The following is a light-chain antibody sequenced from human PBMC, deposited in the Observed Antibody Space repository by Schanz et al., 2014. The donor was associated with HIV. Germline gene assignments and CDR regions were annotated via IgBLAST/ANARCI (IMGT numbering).Light chain of an antibody. Sequence: QSALTQPASVSGSPGQSITISCTGTSSDVGGYNYVSWYQQHPGKAPKLLIYDVSNRPSGISNRFSGSKSGNTASLTVSGLQAEDEADYHCSSYRSLNNLIFGGGTQLTVL. CDR2: DVS. CDR3: SSYRSLNNLI. CDR1: SSDVGGYNY. V-gene: IGLV2-14*01. J-gene: IGLJ2*01.